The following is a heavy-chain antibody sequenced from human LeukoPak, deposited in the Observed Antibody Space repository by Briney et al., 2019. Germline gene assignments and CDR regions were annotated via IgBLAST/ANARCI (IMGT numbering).Heavy chain of an antibody. J-gene: IGHJ4*02. Sequence: TGGSLRLSCAASGFTFDDYAMHWVRQAPGKGLEWVSGISWNSGSIGYADSVKGRFTISRDNAKNSLYLQMNSLRAEDTALYYCARDISGEQWLVGAYTYWGQGTLVTVSS. V-gene: IGHV3-9*01. CDR2: ISWNSGSI. CDR3: ARDISGEQWLVGAYTY. D-gene: IGHD6-19*01. CDR1: GFTFDDYA.